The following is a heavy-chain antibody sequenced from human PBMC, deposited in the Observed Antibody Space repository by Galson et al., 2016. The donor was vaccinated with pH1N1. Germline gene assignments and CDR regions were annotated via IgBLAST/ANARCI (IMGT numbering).Heavy chain of an antibody. V-gene: IGHV4-59*02. Sequence: ETLSLTCTISGGSVSSFFWSWVRQPPGKGLEWIGYVYHSGSTDYNPPLKTPVTISVDTSNNQLSLRLTSVTAADTAVYFCAKVTTGWPRMDYWGQGVLVTVSS. CDR2: VYHSGST. J-gene: IGHJ4*02. D-gene: IGHD6-19*01. CDR1: GGSVSSFF. CDR3: AKVTTGWPRMDY.